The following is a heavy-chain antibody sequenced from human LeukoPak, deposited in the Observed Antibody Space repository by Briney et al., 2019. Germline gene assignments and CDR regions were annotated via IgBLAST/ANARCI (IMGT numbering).Heavy chain of an antibody. D-gene: IGHD2-15*01. CDR3: ARVRYCSGGSCYYDYYYYYMDV. CDR2: IYYSGST. V-gene: IGHV4-59*01. Sequence: PSETLSLTCTVSGGSISSYYWSWIRQPPGKGLEWIGYIYYSGSTNYNPSLKSRVTISVDASKNQFSLKLSSVTAADTAVYYCARVRYCSGGSCYYDYYYYYMDVWGKGTTVTVSS. CDR1: GGSISSYY. J-gene: IGHJ6*03.